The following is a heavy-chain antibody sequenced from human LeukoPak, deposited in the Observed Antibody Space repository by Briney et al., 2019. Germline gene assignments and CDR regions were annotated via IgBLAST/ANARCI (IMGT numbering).Heavy chain of an antibody. V-gene: IGHV1-18*01. CDR2: ISAYNGNT. J-gene: IGHJ4*02. CDR1: GYTFTSYG. CDR3: ARAGGRNSYGDSPRDY. Sequence: GASVKVSCKASGYTFTSYGISWVRQAPGQVLEWMGWISAYNGNTNYAQKLQGRVTLTTDTSTSTAYMELRSLRSDDTAVYYCARAGGRNSYGDSPRDYWGQGTLVTVSS. D-gene: IGHD4-17*01.